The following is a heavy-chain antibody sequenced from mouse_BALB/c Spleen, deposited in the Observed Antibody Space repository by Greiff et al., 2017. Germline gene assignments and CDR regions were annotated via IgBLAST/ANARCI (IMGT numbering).Heavy chain of an antibody. CDR3: ARRHDGYYPAWFAY. D-gene: IGHD2-3*01. J-gene: IGHJ3*01. CDR1: GYTFTDYV. Sequence: QVQLQQSGPELVKPGASVKMSCKASGYTFTDYVISWVKQRTGQGLEWIGEIYPGSGSTYYNEKFKGKATLTADKSSNTAYMQLSSLTSEDSAVYFCARRHDGYYPAWFAYWGQGTLVTVSA. V-gene: IGHV1-81*01. CDR2: IYPGSGST.